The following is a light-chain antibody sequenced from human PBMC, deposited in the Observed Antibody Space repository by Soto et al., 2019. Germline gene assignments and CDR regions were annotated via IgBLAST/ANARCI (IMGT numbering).Light chain of an antibody. CDR1: QSISSW. J-gene: IGKJ1*01. CDR3: QQYKRYPWT. Sequence: DIQMTQSPSTLSPSVGDRVTITCRASQSISSWLAWYQQKPGKAPKLLIYDASTLESGVPSTFSGSGSGTEFTLSISSLQPDDFATYYCQQYKRYPWTFGQGTNVDI. V-gene: IGKV1-5*01. CDR2: DAS.